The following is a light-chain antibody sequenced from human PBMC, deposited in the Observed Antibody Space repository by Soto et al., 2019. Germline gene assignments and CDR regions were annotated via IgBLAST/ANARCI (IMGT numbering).Light chain of an antibody. CDR1: QSVSSN. J-gene: IGKJ4*01. V-gene: IGKV3-15*01. CDR3: QLYNNWPLT. CDR2: GAS. Sequence: EIVMTQSPATLSVSPGERATLSCRASQSVSSNLAWYQQKPGQAPRLLIYGASTRATGIPARFSGSGSGTEFTLTISSLQSEDFVVYCCQLYNNWPLTFGGGTKVDIK.